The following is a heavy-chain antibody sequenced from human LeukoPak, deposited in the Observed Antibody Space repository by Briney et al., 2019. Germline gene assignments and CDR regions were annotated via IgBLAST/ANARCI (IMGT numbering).Heavy chain of an antibody. V-gene: IGHV1-58*01. CDR2: IVVGSGNT. J-gene: IGHJ4*02. Sequence: TSVKVSCTASGFTFTSSAVQWVRQARGQRLEWIGWIVVGSGNTNYAQKFQEGVTITRDMSTSTAYMELSSLRSEDTAVYYCAAGGDEENLYYFDYWGQGTLVTVSS. CDR1: GFTFTSSA. D-gene: IGHD3-16*01. CDR3: AAGGDEENLYYFDY.